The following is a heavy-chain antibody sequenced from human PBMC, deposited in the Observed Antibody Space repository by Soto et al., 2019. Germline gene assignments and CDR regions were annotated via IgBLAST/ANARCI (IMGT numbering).Heavy chain of an antibody. J-gene: IGHJ4*02. CDR1: XFTXXXYG. CDR3: AXVDTPMVYFDY. CDR2: IWYDGRNK. Sequence: QVQLVESGGGVVQPGRSLRLSCAASXFTXXXYGMHWVRQAPGKGLEWVAVIWYDGRNKYYADSVKGRFTISRDNSKNTLYLQMNSLRAEDTAVXYCAXVDTPMVYFDYWGQGTLVTVSS. V-gene: IGHV3-33*01. D-gene: IGHD5-18*01.